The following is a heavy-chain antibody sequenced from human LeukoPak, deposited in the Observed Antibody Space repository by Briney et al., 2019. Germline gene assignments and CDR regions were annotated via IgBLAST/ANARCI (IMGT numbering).Heavy chain of an antibody. CDR2: ISSGGNT. D-gene: IGHD6-13*01. V-gene: IGHV3-23*01. J-gene: IGHJ4*02. CDR3: AKARAGDITAAFNY. Sequence: GGSLRLSCAASGFTFNSYAMSWVRQAPGKGLEWVSGISSGGNTYYADSVKGRFTISRDNSENTLNLQMNSLRAEDTAIYYCAKARAGDITAAFNYWGQGTLVTVSS. CDR1: GFTFNSYA.